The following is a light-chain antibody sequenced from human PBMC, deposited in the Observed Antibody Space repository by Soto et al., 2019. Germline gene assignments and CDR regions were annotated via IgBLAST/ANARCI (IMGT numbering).Light chain of an antibody. CDR3: SSYTSSSTVV. J-gene: IGLJ2*01. V-gene: IGLV2-14*01. CDR1: SSDVGGYNY. Sequence: HCVLTQPASVSGSPGQSITISCTGTSSDVGGYNYVSWYQQHPGKAPKLMIYDVSNRPSGVSNRFSGSKSGNTASLTISGLQAEDEADYYCSSYTSSSTVVFGGGTKVTVL. CDR2: DVS.